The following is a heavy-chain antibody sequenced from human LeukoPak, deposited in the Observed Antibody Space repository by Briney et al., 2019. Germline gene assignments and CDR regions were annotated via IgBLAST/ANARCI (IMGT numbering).Heavy chain of an antibody. V-gene: IGHV3-33*06. J-gene: IGHJ1*01. Sequence: GGSLRLSCAASGFTFSSYGMHWVRQAPGKGLEWVAIIWYDGSYKYHTDSVKGRFTISRDNSKNTLYLQMNSLRAEDTAVYYCAKDLDPRKSGQDEYCQYGGQGTLVTVSS. CDR1: GFTFSSYG. D-gene: IGHD3-3*01. CDR2: IWYDGSYK. CDR3: AKDLDPRKSGQDEYCQY.